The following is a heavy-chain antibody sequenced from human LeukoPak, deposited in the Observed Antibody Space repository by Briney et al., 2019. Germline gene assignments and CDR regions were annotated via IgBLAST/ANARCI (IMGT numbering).Heavy chain of an antibody. CDR1: GFTFRSYG. J-gene: IGHJ4*02. V-gene: IGHV3-9*01. CDR2: ISWNSGSI. CDR3: AKGGSIAAAGRVDY. D-gene: IGHD6-13*01. Sequence: GGSLRLSCAASGFTFRSYGMHWVRQAPGKGLEWVSGISWNSGSIGYADSVKGRFTISRDNAKNSLYLQMNSLRAEDTALYYCAKGGSIAAAGRVDYWGQGTLVTVSS.